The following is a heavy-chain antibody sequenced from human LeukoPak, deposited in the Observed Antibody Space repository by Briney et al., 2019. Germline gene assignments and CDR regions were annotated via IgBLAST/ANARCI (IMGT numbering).Heavy chain of an antibody. V-gene: IGHV3-21*01. D-gene: IGHD3-16*01. Sequence: GGSLRLSCAASGFTFSSYSMNWVRQAPGKGLEWVSSISSSSSYIYYADSVKGRFTISRDNAKNLLYLQMNSLRAEDTAVYYCARGSSKMTFYFDYWGQGTLVTVSS. CDR3: ARGSSKMTFYFDY. J-gene: IGHJ4*02. CDR1: GFTFSSYS. CDR2: ISSSSSYI.